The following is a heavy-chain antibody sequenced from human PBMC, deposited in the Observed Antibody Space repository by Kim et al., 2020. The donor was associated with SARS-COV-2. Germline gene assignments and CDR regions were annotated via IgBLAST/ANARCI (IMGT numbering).Heavy chain of an antibody. V-gene: IGHV3-23*03. CDR2: IYSGGSST. Sequence: GGSLRLSCAASGFTFSSYAMSWVRQAPGKGLEWVSVIYSGGSSTNYADSVKGRFTISRDNSKNTLYLQMNSLRAEDTAVYYCAKMDVTNLYFDYWGQGTLVTVSS. J-gene: IGHJ4*02. CDR1: GFTFSSYA. D-gene: IGHD2-2*03. CDR3: AKMDVTNLYFDY.